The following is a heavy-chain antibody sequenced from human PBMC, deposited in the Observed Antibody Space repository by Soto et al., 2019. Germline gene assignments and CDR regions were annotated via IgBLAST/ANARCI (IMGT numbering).Heavy chain of an antibody. CDR2: IYYSGST. Sequence: SETLSLTCTVSGGSISSSSYYWGWIRQPPGKGLEWIGSIYYSGSTYHNPSLKSRVTISVDTSKNQFSLRLSSVTAADTAVYYCARAAVTHERYHYGMDVWGQGTTVTVSS. CDR1: GGSISSSSYY. V-gene: IGHV4-39*07. CDR3: ARAAVTHERYHYGMDV. D-gene: IGHD4-17*01. J-gene: IGHJ6*02.